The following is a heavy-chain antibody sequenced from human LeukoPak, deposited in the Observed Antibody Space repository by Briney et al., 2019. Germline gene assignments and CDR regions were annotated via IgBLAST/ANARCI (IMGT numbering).Heavy chain of an antibody. CDR2: ISYDGNNK. V-gene: IGHV3-30*02. Sequence: GGSLRLSCAASGFTFSSYGMHWVRQAPGKGLEWVAFISYDGNNKNTADSVRGRFTISRENSKNTLYLQMNSLRPEDTAIYYCAKDLEYTSSSFDYWGQGTLVTVSS. CDR1: GFTFSSYG. J-gene: IGHJ4*02. CDR3: AKDLEYTSSSFDY. D-gene: IGHD6-6*01.